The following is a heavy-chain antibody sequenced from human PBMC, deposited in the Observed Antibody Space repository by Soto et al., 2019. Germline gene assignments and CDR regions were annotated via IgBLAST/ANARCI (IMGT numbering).Heavy chain of an antibody. CDR2: IKTDGSEK. CDR3: ATSMGRGGNDY. CDR1: GFTFSDNW. Sequence: EVQLVESGGGLVQPGGSLRLSCAASGFTFSDNWMSWVRQAPGKGLECVANIKTDGSEKYYVDPVKGRFTISRDNAKNSLYLQMNSLRAGDTAVYYCATSMGRGGNDYWGQGTLVAVSS. J-gene: IGHJ4*02. V-gene: IGHV3-7*05. D-gene: IGHD3-10*01.